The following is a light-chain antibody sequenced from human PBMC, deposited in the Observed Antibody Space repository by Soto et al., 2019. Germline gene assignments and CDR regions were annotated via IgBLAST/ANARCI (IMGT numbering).Light chain of an antibody. CDR2: DVN. CDR3: TSYASGSSHVV. CDR1: SSDIGGYDY. Sequence: QSALTQPASVSGSPGQSITLSCTGTSSDIGGYDYVSWYQRHPGKAPKLIIYDVNNRPTGVSNRFSGSKSGNTASLTISGLHAEDEADYYCTSYASGSSHVVVGGGTKLAVL. V-gene: IGLV2-14*01. J-gene: IGLJ2*01.